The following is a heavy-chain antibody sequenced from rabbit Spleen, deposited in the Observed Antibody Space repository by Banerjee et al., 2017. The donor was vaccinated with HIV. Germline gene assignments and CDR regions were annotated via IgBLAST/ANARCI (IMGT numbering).Heavy chain of an antibody. D-gene: IGHD8-1*01. CDR3: ARDSGSSFSSYGMDL. CDR2: IDPIFGRT. CDR1: GFSFSTSYY. J-gene: IGHJ6*01. V-gene: IGHV1S40*01. Sequence: QSLEESGGDLVKPEGSLTLTCTASGFSFSTSYYMCWVRQTPGKGLEWIGYIDPIFGRTYYASWVNGRFTISSDNAQSTVDLKMTSLTAADTATYFCARDSGSSFSSYGMDLWGQGTLVTVS.